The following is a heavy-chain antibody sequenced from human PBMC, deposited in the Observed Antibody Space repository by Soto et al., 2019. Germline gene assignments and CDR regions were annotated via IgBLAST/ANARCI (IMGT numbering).Heavy chain of an antibody. CDR2: INHSGST. D-gene: IGHD1-20*01. CDR1: GGSFSGYY. J-gene: IGHJ6*03. CDR3: VRGNNWNPRPPKDMDV. Sequence: QVQLQQWGAGLLKPSETLSLTCAVYGGSFSGYYWSWIRQPPGKGLEWIGEINHSGSTNYNPSLKSRVTILVDTSKNQFSLKLSSVTAAATAVHYFVRGNNWNPRPPKDMDVWGKGTTVTVSS. V-gene: IGHV4-34*01.